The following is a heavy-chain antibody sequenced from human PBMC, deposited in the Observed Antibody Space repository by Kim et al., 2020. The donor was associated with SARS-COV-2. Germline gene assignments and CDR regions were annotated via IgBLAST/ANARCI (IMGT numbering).Heavy chain of an antibody. CDR3: ARGPISKAVVVAATMFYYGMDV. CDR1: GGTFSSYA. V-gene: IGHV1-69*13. Sequence: SVKVSCKASGGTFSSYAISWVRQAPGQGLEWMGGIIPIFGTANYAQKFQGRVTITADESTSTAYMELSSLRSEDTAVYYCARGPISKAVVVAATMFYYGMDVWGQGTTGTVSS. J-gene: IGHJ6*02. CDR2: IIPIFGTA. D-gene: IGHD2-15*01.